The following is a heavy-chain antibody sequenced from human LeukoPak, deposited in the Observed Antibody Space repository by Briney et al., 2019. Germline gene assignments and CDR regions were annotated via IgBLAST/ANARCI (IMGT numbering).Heavy chain of an antibody. D-gene: IGHD2-2*01. J-gene: IGHJ5*02. CDR2: ISSSSSYI. CDR1: GFSFSGHW. CDR3: ARENGYCSSTSCSGNWFDP. Sequence: GGSLRLSCTASGFSFSGHWMHWVRQAPGKGLEWVSSISSSSSYIYYADSVKGRFTISRDNAKNSLYLQMNSLRAEDTAVYYCARENGYCSSTSCSGNWFDPWGQGTLVTVSS. V-gene: IGHV3-21*01.